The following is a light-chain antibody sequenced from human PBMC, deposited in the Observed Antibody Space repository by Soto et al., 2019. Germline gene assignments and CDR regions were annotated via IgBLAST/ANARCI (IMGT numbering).Light chain of an antibody. CDR2: KAS. Sequence: DIQMTQSPSTLSASVGDRVTITCRASQSISSWLAWYQQKPGKPPKLLIYKASSLESGVPSRFSGSGSGTEFTLTISSLQPDDFATYYCQQYNSYSPGWTFGQGTKVEIK. CDR1: QSISSW. J-gene: IGKJ1*01. V-gene: IGKV1-5*03. CDR3: QQYNSYSPGWT.